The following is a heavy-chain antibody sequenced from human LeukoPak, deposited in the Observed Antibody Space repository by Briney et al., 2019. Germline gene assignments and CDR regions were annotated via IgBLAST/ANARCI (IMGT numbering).Heavy chain of an antibody. CDR1: GFTFSGYW. D-gene: IGHD3-9*01. J-gene: IGHJ4*02. CDR2: IKKDGSEK. Sequence: GGSLRLSCAASGFTFSGYWMSWVRQAPGKGLEWVADIKKDGSEKYYVDSVKGRFTISRDNAKNSLYLQMNGLRAEDTAVYYCARGYFDLDYWGQGTLVTVSS. V-gene: IGHV3-7*01. CDR3: ARGYFDLDY.